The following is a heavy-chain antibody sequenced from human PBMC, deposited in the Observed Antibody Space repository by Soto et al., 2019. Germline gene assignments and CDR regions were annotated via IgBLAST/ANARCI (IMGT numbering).Heavy chain of an antibody. CDR3: ARVHVGYYFDS. CDR1: GGSISSGGHS. D-gene: IGHD3-10*01. V-gene: IGHV4-30-2*01. Sequence: PSETLSLTCSVSGGSISSGGHSWSWIRQPPGKGLEWIGFIYHSGNTYYNPSLRSRVTISVDRSKNQFSLKLNSVTAADTAVYYCARVHVGYYFDSGGQGTLVTVSS. CDR2: IYHSGNT. J-gene: IGHJ4*02.